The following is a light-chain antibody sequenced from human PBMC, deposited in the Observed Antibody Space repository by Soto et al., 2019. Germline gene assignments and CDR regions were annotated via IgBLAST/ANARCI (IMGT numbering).Light chain of an antibody. CDR1: QSLLYNNTYNY. CDR3: MQALQTPVT. CDR2: LGS. Sequence: EIVMTQSPLTLPVTPGEPASISCRSSQSLLYNNTYNYLDWYLQKPGQSPQLLIYLGSYRASGVPDRFSGSGSGTDFTLRISRVEAEDVGVYYCMQALQTPVTFGQGTRLEIK. J-gene: IGKJ5*01. V-gene: IGKV2-28*01.